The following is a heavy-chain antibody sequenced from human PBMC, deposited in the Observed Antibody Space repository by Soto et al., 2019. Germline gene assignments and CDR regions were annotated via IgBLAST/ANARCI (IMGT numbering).Heavy chain of an antibody. Sequence: QVQLVQSGAEVKKPGSSVKVSCKASGGTFSSYAISWVRQAPGQGLEWMGGIIPIFGTANYAQKFQGRVTITADESTSTAYMELSSLRSEDTAVYYCASYGGLFGVVMGYYGMDVWGQGTTVTVSS. CDR3: ASYGGLFGVVMGYYGMDV. CDR2: IIPIFGTA. J-gene: IGHJ6*02. CDR1: GGTFSSYA. D-gene: IGHD3-3*01. V-gene: IGHV1-69*12.